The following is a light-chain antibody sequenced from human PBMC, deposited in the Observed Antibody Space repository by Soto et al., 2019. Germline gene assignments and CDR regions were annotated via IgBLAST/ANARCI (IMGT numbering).Light chain of an antibody. V-gene: IGKV3-20*01. CDR1: QSVRSSY. CDR2: GAS. J-gene: IGKJ5*01. Sequence: IAVTRSPGNQPYSSGSRSTVSFISSQSVRSSYLAWYQQRPGQTPSLLIYGASTRATGIPDRFSGSGSGTHFTLTISRLEPGDFAVYYCQHFGGTTFTCGKGTQLEIK. CDR3: QHFGGTTFT.